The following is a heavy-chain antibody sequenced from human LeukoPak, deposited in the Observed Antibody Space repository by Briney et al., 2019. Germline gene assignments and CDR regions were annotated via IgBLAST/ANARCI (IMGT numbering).Heavy chain of an antibody. CDR3: ARDWYDSNFDY. J-gene: IGHJ4*02. CDR2: INHSGST. Sequence: SETLSLTCAVYGGSFSGYYWSWIRQPPGKGLEWIGEINHSGSTNYNPSLKSRVTISVDTSKNQFSLKLSSVTAADTAVYYCARDWYDSNFDYWGQGTLVTVSS. D-gene: IGHD3-22*01. V-gene: IGHV4-34*01. CDR1: GGSFSGYY.